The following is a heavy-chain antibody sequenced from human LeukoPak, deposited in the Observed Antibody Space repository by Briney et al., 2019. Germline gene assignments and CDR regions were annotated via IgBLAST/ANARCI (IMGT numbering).Heavy chain of an antibody. Sequence: SETLSLTCTVSGGSISNNNYYWAWIRQPPGKGLECIGSIYYSGSTNYNPSLKSRVTISVDTSKNQFSLKLSSVTAADTAVYYCARSSAYGGAFDIWGQGTMVTVSS. V-gene: IGHV4-39*07. J-gene: IGHJ3*02. D-gene: IGHD5-12*01. CDR2: IYYSGST. CDR3: ARSSAYGGAFDI. CDR1: GGSISNNNYY.